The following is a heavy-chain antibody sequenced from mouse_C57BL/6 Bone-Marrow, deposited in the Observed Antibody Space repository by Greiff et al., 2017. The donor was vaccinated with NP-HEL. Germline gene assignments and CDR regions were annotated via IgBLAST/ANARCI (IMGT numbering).Heavy chain of an antibody. D-gene: IGHD1-1*01. CDR1: GFNIKDDY. J-gene: IGHJ4*01. CDR3: TTGGSSPYAMDY. V-gene: IGHV14-4*01. CDR2: IDPENGAN. Sequence: VQLQQSGAELVRPGASVKLSCTVSGFNIKDDYMHWVKQRHEQGLEWIGWIDPENGANEYDSKFQGTATIPADTATNTAYLQLSSLTSEDTAGYYCTTGGSSPYAMDYWGQGTSVTVSS.